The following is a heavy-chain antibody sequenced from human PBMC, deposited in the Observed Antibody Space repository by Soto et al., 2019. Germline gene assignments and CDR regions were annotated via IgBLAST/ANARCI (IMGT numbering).Heavy chain of an antibody. V-gene: IGHV1-69*13. D-gene: IGHD2-15*01. CDR3: AKTICSGGSCYDFDY. J-gene: IGHJ4*02. Sequence: SVKVSCKASGGTFSSYAISWVRQAPGQGLEWMGGIIPIFGTANYAQKFQGRVTITADESTSTAYMELSSLRSEDTAVYYCAKTICSGGSCYDFDYWGQGTLVTVSS. CDR2: IIPIFGTA. CDR1: GGTFSSYA.